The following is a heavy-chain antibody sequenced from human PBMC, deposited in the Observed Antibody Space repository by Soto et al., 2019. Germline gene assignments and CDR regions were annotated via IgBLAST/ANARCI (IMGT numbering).Heavy chain of an antibody. V-gene: IGHV4-30-4*01. Sequence: QVQLQESGPGLVKPSQTLSLTCTVSGGSISSGDYYWSWIRQPPGKGLEWIGYIYYSGSTYYNPYLKSRVTISVDTSKNQFSLKLSSVTAADTAVYYCAGVVVVRRFFPGAGGFDYWGQGTLVTVSS. J-gene: IGHJ4*02. CDR3: AGVVVVRRFFPGAGGFDY. CDR1: GGSISSGDYY. CDR2: IYYSGST. D-gene: IGHD2-21*01.